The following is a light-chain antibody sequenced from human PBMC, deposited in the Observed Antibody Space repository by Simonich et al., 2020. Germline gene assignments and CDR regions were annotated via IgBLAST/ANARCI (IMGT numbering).Light chain of an antibody. J-gene: IGKJ1*01. CDR2: WAS. V-gene: IGKV4-1*01. CDR1: QSVLYSSNNKNY. Sequence: DIVMNQSPDSLAVSLGERATINCKSSQSVLYSSNNKNYLAWYQQKPGQPPKLLIYWASTRESGVPDRFSGSGSGTVFTLTISSLQAEDVAVYYCQQYYSTPWTFGQGTKVEIK. CDR3: QQYYSTPWT.